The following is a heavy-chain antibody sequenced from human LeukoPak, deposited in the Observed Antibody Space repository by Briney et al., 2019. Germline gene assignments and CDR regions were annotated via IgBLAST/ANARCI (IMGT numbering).Heavy chain of an antibody. V-gene: IGHV3-7*04. CDR3: ARVAEFSAQYYYGSGSYYDAFDI. Sequence: GGSLRLSCAASGFTFSSYWMSWVRQAPGKGLEWVANIKQDGSEKYYVDSVKGRITISRDNAKNSLYLQMNSLRAEDTAVYYCARVAEFSAQYYYGSGSYYDAFDIWGQGTIVTVSS. CDR1: GFTFSSYW. D-gene: IGHD3-10*01. J-gene: IGHJ3*02. CDR2: IKQDGSEK.